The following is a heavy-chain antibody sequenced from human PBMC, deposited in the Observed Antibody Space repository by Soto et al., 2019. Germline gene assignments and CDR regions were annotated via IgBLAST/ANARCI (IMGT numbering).Heavy chain of an antibody. V-gene: IGHV4-30-4*08. CDR2: IYNSGIT. J-gene: IGHJ5*02. D-gene: IGHD3-3*01. CDR1: GEYIISDKYY. Sequence: SVTMSLTCTVAGEYIISDKYYWGWIRKPPGKGLEWIGHIYNSGITYYNPSLKSRVVISIDTSRNQFSLRLNSLTAADRAVYFCARGVTVFGLVSRFWFDPWGQGTMVTVSS. CDR3: ARGVTVFGLVSRFWFDP.